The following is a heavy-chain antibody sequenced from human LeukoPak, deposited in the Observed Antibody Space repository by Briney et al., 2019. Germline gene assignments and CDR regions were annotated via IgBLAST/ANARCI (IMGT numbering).Heavy chain of an antibody. J-gene: IGHJ5*02. V-gene: IGHV4-34*01. D-gene: IGHD3-16*02. Sequence: NPGGSLRLSCGASGFTVSTNYMSWIRQPPGKGLEWIGEINHSGSTNYNPSLKSRVTISVDTSKNQFSLKLSSVTAADTAVYYCARRYSVWGSYRSGWFDPWGQGTLVTVSS. CDR2: INHSGST. CDR3: ARRYSVWGSYRSGWFDP. CDR1: GFTVSTNY.